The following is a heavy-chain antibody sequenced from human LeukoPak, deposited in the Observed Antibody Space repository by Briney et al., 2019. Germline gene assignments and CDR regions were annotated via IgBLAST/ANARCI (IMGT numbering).Heavy chain of an antibody. CDR1: GGSFSGYY. CDR2: INHSGST. D-gene: IGHD3-3*01. Sequence: SETLSLTCAVYGGSFSGYYWSWIRQPPGKGLEWIGEINHSGSTNYNPSLKSRVTISVDTSKNQFSLKLGSVTAADTAVYYCARRDYDFWSGYFNWFDPWGQGTLVTVSS. CDR3: ARRDYDFWSGYFNWFDP. V-gene: IGHV4-34*01. J-gene: IGHJ5*02.